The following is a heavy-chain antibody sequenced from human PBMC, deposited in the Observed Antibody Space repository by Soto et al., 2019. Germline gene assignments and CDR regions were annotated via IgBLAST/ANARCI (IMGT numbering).Heavy chain of an antibody. Sequence: QLQLMQSGAEVKKPGSSVKASCKASGGTFSSYAISWLRQAPGQGLEWMGGIIPSFDTPNYAQKFQGRVKITTDESTSTAYMELSSLRSEDTAVYYCARPFLSYNWFDPWGQGTLVTVSS. V-gene: IGHV1-69*01. CDR2: IIPSFDTP. J-gene: IGHJ5*02. CDR3: ARPFLSYNWFDP. CDR1: GGTFSSYA. D-gene: IGHD3-3*02.